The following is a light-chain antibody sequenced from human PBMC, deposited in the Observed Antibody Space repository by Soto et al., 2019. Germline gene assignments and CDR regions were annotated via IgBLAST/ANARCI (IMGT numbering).Light chain of an antibody. CDR1: SSDFGTYNL. CDR2: EGS. Sequence: QSALTQPASMSGSPGQSITISCTAASSDFGTYNLVSWYQQYPGMAPKFIISEGSKRPSGVSNRFSGSKSGNTASLTISGLQAEDEADYFCCSYSVTTFSVMFGGGTKLTVL. CDR3: CSYSVTTFSVM. J-gene: IGLJ3*02. V-gene: IGLV2-23*01.